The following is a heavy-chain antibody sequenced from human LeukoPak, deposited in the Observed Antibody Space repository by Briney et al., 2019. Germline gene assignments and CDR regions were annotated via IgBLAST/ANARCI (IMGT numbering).Heavy chain of an antibody. CDR3: ARDHGSGYLKRFDY. V-gene: IGHV1-69*05. CDR2: IIPIFGTA. D-gene: IGHD3-22*01. J-gene: IGHJ4*02. Sequence: SVKVSCKASGGTFSSYAISWVRQAPGQGLEWMGGIIPIFGTANYAQKFQGRVTITRDTSASTAYMELSRLRSDDTAVYYCARDHGSGYLKRFDYWGQGTLVTVSS. CDR1: GGTFSSYA.